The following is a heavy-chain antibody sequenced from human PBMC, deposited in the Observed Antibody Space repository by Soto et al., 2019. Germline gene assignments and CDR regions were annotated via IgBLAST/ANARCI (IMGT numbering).Heavy chain of an antibody. J-gene: IGHJ6*02. CDR3: VRVGPYYYFYDMDV. CDR1: GGSISNHY. V-gene: IGHV4-59*11. Sequence: SETLSLTCTVSGGSISNHYWTWIRQPPGKGLEWIGYIYESGNTKYNPSLKSRVTISLDPSRKQFSLKLSSVTAADTAVYFCVRVGPYYYFYDMDVWGQGTTVTVYS. CDR2: IYESGNT.